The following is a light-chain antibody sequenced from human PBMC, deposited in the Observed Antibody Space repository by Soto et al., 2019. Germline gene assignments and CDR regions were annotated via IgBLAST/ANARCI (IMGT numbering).Light chain of an antibody. CDR3: QQYNNYPIT. Sequence: DIQMTQSPSSLSASVGDRVTITCRASQGITNSLAWFQQKPGKAPKSLIYAASSLQSGVPSKFSGSESGTEFTHTISSQQPKDSANFYCQQYNNYPITFGQGARREIK. J-gene: IGKJ5*01. CDR2: AAS. CDR1: QGITNS. V-gene: IGKV1-16*02.